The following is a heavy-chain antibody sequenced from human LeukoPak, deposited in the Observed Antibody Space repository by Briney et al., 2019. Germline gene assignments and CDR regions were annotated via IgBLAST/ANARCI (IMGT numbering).Heavy chain of an antibody. J-gene: IGHJ4*02. CDR2: IGGDGGRT. CDR3: AKASRKGAVASPLDY. V-gene: IGHV3-23*01. Sequence: PGGSLRLSCAASGFMFTTYAMSWVRQAPGKGLEWVSAIGGDGGRTYYADSVKGRFTISRDNSKATVFLQMNSLRAEDTAVYYCAKASRKGAVASPLDYWGQGTLVTVSS. D-gene: IGHD6-19*01. CDR1: GFMFTTYA.